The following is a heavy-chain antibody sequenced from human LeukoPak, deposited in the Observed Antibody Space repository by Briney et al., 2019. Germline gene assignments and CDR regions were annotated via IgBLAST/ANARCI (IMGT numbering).Heavy chain of an antibody. CDR1: GFTFSSYS. D-gene: IGHD1-26*01. CDR3: ARVTVGNYFWDY. V-gene: IGHV3-74*01. J-gene: IGHJ4*02. CDR2: IKTDGSII. Sequence: GGSLRLSCAASGFTFSSYSMNWVRQAPGKGLVWVSRIKTDGSIISYADSVTGRFSISRDNAKNTLYLKMNSLRAEDTAVYYCARVTVGNYFWDYWGQGTLVTVSS.